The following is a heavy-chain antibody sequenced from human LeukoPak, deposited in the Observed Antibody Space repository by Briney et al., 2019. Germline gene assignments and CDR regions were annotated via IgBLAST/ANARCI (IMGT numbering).Heavy chain of an antibody. D-gene: IGHD1-26*01. CDR1: GGTLSGYA. CDR2: IIPIFGTA. CDR3: ASIGGGATPTFDY. J-gene: IGHJ4*02. V-gene: IGHV1-69*05. Sequence: ASVKVSCKASGGTLSGYAISWVRQAPGQGLEWMGGIIPIFGTANYAQKFQGRVTITTDESTSTAYMELSSLRSEDTAVYYCASIGGGATPTFDYWGQGTLVTVSS.